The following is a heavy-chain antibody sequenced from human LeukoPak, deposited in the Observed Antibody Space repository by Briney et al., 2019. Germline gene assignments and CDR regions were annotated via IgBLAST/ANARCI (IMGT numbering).Heavy chain of an antibody. CDR1: GGTFSSYA. J-gene: IGHJ1*01. Sequence: ASVKVSCKASGGTFSSYAISWVRQAPGQGLEWMGRIIPILGIANYAQKFQGRVTITADKSTSTAYMELSSLRSEDTAVYYCARDSRYYYDSSGPQHWGQGTLVTVSS. V-gene: IGHV1-69*04. CDR2: IIPILGIA. D-gene: IGHD3-22*01. CDR3: ARDSRYYYDSSGPQH.